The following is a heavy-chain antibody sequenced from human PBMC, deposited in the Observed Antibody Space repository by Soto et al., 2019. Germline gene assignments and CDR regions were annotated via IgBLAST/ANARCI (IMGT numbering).Heavy chain of an antibody. CDR3: ASRTQVSGSYYKDDYYYGMDV. CDR1: GGSISSSSYY. V-gene: IGHV4-39*01. Sequence: QLQLQESGPGLVKPSETLSLTCTVSGGSISSSSYYWGWIRQPPGKRLEWLGGIYYSGRTHYNPDLKSRVTISVDTSNNEFSLKLSSVTAADTAVYYCASRTQVSGSYYKDDYYYGMDVWGQGTTVTVSS. CDR2: IYYSGRT. D-gene: IGHD3-10*01. J-gene: IGHJ6*02.